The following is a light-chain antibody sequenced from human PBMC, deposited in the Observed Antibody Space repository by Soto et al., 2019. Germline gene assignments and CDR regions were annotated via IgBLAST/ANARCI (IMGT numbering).Light chain of an antibody. J-gene: IGKJ5*01. CDR2: GAS. Sequence: EIVMTQSPATLSVSPGERATLSCRASQSVSSNLAWYQQKPGQAPRLLIYGASTRATGIPARFSGSGSGTEFTLTVSSLRSADFAVYYCQQYNNWPPITFGQGTRLEIQ. CDR3: QQYNNWPPIT. CDR1: QSVSSN. V-gene: IGKV3-15*01.